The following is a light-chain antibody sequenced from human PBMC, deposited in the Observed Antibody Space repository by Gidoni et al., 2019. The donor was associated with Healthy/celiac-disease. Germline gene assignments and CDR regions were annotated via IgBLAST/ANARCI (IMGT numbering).Light chain of an antibody. CDR3: QQYNSYPWT. Sequence: DIQMTQSPSTLSASVGDRVTSTCRASQSISSWLAWYQQKPGKAPKPLIYKASSLESGVPSRFSGSGSGTEFTLTISSLQPDDFATYYCQQYNSYPWTFXQXTKVEIK. CDR2: KAS. CDR1: QSISSW. V-gene: IGKV1-5*03. J-gene: IGKJ1*01.